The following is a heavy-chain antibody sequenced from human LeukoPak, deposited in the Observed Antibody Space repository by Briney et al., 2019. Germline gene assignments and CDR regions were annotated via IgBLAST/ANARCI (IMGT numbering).Heavy chain of an antibody. Sequence: PSETLSLTCTVSGGSISSYYWSWIRQPAGKGLEWIGRIYTSGSTNYNPSLKSRVTMSVDTSKNQFSLKLSSVTAADTAVYYCAARGRNYDFWSGYYSDAFDILGQGTMVTVSS. V-gene: IGHV4-4*07. CDR3: AARGRNYDFWSGYYSDAFDI. D-gene: IGHD3-3*01. CDR2: IYTSGST. J-gene: IGHJ3*02. CDR1: GGSISSYY.